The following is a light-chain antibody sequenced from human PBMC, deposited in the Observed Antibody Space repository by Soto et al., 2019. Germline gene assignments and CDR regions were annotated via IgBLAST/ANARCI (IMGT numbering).Light chain of an antibody. CDR2: DVS. CDR3: HQYGSSPLT. CDR1: QSVSSSL. Sequence: EIVLTQSPGTLSLSPGEGATLSCRASQSVSSSLLAWFQQKPGQAPRLLIHDVSSRATGIPDRFSGSGSGTDLTLSISRLEPEDFAVYYCHQYGSSPLTFGQGTKLEIK. J-gene: IGKJ2*01. V-gene: IGKV3-20*01.